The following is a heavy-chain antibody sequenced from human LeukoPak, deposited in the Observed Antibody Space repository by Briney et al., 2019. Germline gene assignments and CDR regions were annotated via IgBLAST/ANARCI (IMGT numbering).Heavy chain of an antibody. J-gene: IGHJ6*03. CDR2: ISTSGSTI. CDR1: GFTFSNYA. V-gene: IGHV3-11*01. Sequence: PGGSLRLSCAASGFTFSNYAMSWVRQAPGKGLEWVSYISTSGSTIYYADSVKGRFTISRDNAKNSLYLQMNSLRAEDTAVYYCARDSVLRYFDWLFPYYMDVWGKGTTVTISS. D-gene: IGHD3-9*01. CDR3: ARDSVLRYFDWLFPYYMDV.